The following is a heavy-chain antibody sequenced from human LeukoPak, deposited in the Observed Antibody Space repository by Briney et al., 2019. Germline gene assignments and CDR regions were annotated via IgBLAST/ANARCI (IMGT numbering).Heavy chain of an antibody. V-gene: IGHV3-21*04. Sequence: GGSLRLSCAASGFTVSSNYMSWVRQAPGKGLEWVSSISSSSSYIYYADSVKGRFTISRDNAKNSLYLQMNSLRAEDTAVYYCARSVVVVPAALSYYYYGMDVWGQGTTVTVSS. J-gene: IGHJ6*02. D-gene: IGHD2-2*01. CDR2: ISSSSSYI. CDR3: ARSVVVVPAALSYYYYGMDV. CDR1: GFTVSSNY.